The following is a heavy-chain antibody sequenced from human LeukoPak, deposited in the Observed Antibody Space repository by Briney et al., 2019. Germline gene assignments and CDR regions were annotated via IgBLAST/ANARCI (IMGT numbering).Heavy chain of an antibody. CDR2: ISAYNGNT. V-gene: IGHV1-18*01. J-gene: IGHJ4*02. Sequence: ASVKVSCKASGYTFTSYGMSWVRQAPGQGLEWMGWISAYNGNTNYAQKLQGRVTMTTDTSTSTAYMELRSLRSDDTAVYYCARGVITMIVVTYFDYWGQGTLVTVSS. CDR1: GYTFTSYG. CDR3: ARGVITMIVVTYFDY. D-gene: IGHD3-22*01.